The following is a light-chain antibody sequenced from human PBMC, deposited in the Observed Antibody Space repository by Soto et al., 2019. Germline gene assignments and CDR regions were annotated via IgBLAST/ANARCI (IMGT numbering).Light chain of an antibody. Sequence: DIQMTQSPSTLSASVGDRVTITCRASQSISSWLAWYQQKPGKAPKLLIYAASSLESGVPSRFSGGGSWTEFTLTISTLQPDDFAPYDCQHDNSYSLTFGGGTKVESK. CDR3: QHDNSYSLT. CDR1: QSISSW. J-gene: IGKJ4*01. V-gene: IGKV1-5*01. CDR2: AAS.